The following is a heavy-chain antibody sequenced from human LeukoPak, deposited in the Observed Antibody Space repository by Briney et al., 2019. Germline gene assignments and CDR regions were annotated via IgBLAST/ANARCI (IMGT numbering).Heavy chain of an antibody. CDR2: IEASGGDT. CDR1: GFTFSDYY. V-gene: IGHV3-11*01. CDR3: ATSSGSSA. J-gene: IGHJ5*02. Sequence: GGSLRLSCAASGFTFSDYYMSWFRQAPGKGLEWVSYIEASGGDTHYADSVKGRFTISRDDARNSMYLQMSGLRDEDTAVYYCATSSGSSAWGQGPLVTVSS. D-gene: IGHD3-10*01.